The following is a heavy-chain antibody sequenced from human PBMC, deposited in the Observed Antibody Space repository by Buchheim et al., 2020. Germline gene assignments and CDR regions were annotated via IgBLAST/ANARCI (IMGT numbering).Heavy chain of an antibody. Sequence: QVQLVQSGAEAKKPGASVKVSCKTSGYIFNNYALHWVRQAPGQGLEWMGWINAGNGHTEFSQKFQGRVTITRDISATTVYMELTSLRSEDTAMYYCAGRVYSSSALDYWGQGTL. CDR3: AGRVYSSSALDY. CDR1: GYIFNNYA. V-gene: IGHV1-3*01. D-gene: IGHD6-19*01. CDR2: INAGNGHT. J-gene: IGHJ4*02.